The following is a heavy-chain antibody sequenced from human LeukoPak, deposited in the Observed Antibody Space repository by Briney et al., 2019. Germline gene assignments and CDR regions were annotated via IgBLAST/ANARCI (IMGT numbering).Heavy chain of an antibody. D-gene: IGHD6-13*01. J-gene: IGHJ4*02. Sequence: GGYLSLSCAASGFTCSNYGIHWLRQAPGKGRKGVAVISYDATNEYYTDSVKGRFTISRDNSRNTLYLQMNSLRAEDTAVYYCAKDQDVAAAGTWGSIDYWGQGTLVTVSS. CDR3: AKDQDVAAAGTWGSIDY. V-gene: IGHV3-30*18. CDR2: ISYDATNE. CDR1: GFTCSNYG.